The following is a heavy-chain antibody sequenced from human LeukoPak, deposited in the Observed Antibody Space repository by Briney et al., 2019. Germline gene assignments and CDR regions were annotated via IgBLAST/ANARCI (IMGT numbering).Heavy chain of an antibody. J-gene: IGHJ4*02. CDR3: ARRAGGYSHPYDY. CDR2: IYSGGNT. CDR1: GFTVSDNY. Sequence: GGSLRLSCAASGFTVSDNYMSWVRQAPGKGLEWVSFIYSGGNTHYSDSVKGRFTISRDNSKNTLYLQMNSLRAEDTAVYYCARRAGGYSHPYDYWGQGTLVTVSS. D-gene: IGHD5-18*01. V-gene: IGHV3-53*01.